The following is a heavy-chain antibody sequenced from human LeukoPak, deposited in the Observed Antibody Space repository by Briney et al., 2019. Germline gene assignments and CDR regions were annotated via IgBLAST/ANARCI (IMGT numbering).Heavy chain of an antibody. V-gene: IGHV4-4*07. CDR1: SDSITTYY. CDR3: ARDRNYFHSSGWTPFDY. D-gene: IGHD3-22*01. J-gene: IGHJ4*02. CDR2: IYSSGST. Sequence: SETLSLTCTGSSDSITTYYWSWIRQPAGKGLEWIGRIYSSGSTNYNPSLKSRVTMSVDTSKSQLSLKLSSVTAADTAVYYCARDRNYFHSSGWTPFDYWGQGTLVTVSS.